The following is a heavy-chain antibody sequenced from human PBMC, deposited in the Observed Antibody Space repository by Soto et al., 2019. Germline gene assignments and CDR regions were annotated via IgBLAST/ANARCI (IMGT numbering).Heavy chain of an antibody. CDR2: IIPLFGTS. D-gene: IGHD3-10*01. CDR1: GGTFSNYV. V-gene: IGHV1-69*01. J-gene: IGHJ3*02. CDR3: ARECVGEDAFDI. Sequence: QVQLVQSGAEVKKPGSSVKVSCKASGGTFSNYVISWVRQAPGQGLERMGGIIPLFGTSKYAQKFQDRVTITADESTTTAYMELSSLRSEDTAMYYCARECVGEDAFDIWGQGTMVTVS.